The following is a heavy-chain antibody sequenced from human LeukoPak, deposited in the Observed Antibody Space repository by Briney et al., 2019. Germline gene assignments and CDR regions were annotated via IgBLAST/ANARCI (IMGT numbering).Heavy chain of an antibody. D-gene: IGHD4-17*01. J-gene: IGHJ6*02. V-gene: IGHV3-21*01. Sequence: GGSLRLSCVASGFTFGKYWMSWVRQAPGKGLEWVSSISSSSSYIYYADSVKGRFTISRDNAKNSLYLQMNSLRAEDTAVYYCARDLGGDYPLYYYYYYGMDVWGQGTTVTVSS. CDR2: ISSSSSYI. CDR3: ARDLGGDYPLYYYYYYGMDV. CDR1: GFTFGKYW.